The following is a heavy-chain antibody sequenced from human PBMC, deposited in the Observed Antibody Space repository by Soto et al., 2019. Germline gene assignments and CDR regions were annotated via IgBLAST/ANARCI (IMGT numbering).Heavy chain of an antibody. CDR1: GDSVSSNSAA. Sequence: PSQTLSLTCAISGDSVSSNSAAWNWIRQSPSRGLEWLGRTYHRSKWYNDYAVSVKSRITINPDTSKKQFSLQLNSVTPEDTAVYDCARVGYSYGSAAFDPWGQGTLLTVSS. CDR3: ARVGYSYGSAAFDP. D-gene: IGHD5-18*01. J-gene: IGHJ5*02. V-gene: IGHV6-1*01. CDR2: TYHRSKWYN.